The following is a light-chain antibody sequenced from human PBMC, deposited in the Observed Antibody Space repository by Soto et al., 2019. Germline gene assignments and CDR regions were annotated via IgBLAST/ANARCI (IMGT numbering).Light chain of an antibody. CDR1: QSIRTD. CDR2: DAS. CDR3: QQYNNWPPWT. J-gene: IGKJ1*01. Sequence: DIVMTQSPATLSVSPGERATLSCRASQSIRTDLAWYQQKSGQGPRLLIYDASTRATGIPARFSGSGSGTEFTLTISSLQSEDFAVYYCQQYNNWPPWTVGQGTKV. V-gene: IGKV3D-15*01.